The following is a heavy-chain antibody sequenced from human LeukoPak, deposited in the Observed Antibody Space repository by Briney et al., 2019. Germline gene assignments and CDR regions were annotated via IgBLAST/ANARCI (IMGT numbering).Heavy chain of an antibody. CDR1: GFTFSSYW. CDR2: ISDSGGNT. V-gene: IGHV3-23*01. Sequence: GGSLRLSCAASGFTFSSYWMHWVRQAPGKGLEWVSTISDSGGNTYYADSVKGRFTISRDNSKNTLYLQMNSLRAEDTALYYCAKDGFRGDCIGGSCYPFDPWGQGTLVTVSS. CDR3: AKDGFRGDCIGGSCYPFDP. D-gene: IGHD2-15*01. J-gene: IGHJ5*02.